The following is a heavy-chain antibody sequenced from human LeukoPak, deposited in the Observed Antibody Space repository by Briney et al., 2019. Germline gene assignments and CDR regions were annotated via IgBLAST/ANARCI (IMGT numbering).Heavy chain of an antibody. D-gene: IGHD3-22*01. CDR2: ISWNSGSI. CDR1: GFTFDDYA. Sequence: QSGGSLRLSCAASGFTFDDYAMHWVRQAPGKGLEWVSGISWNSGSIGYADSVKGRFTISRDNAKNSLYLQMNSLRAEDTALYYCAQSPRGYYDSSEPNWFDPWGQGTLVTVSS. J-gene: IGHJ5*02. CDR3: AQSPRGYYDSSEPNWFDP. V-gene: IGHV3-9*01.